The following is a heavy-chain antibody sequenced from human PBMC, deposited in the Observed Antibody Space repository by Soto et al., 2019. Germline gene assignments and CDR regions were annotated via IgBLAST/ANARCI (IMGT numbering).Heavy chain of an antibody. CDR3: ATLADYFGSGSFPSYFDY. V-gene: IGHV1-8*01. CDR2: MNPNSGKT. Sequence: ASVKVSCKASGYTFTSYDINWVRQATGQGLEWMGWMNPNSGKTFYAQKFQGRVTMTEDRSTDTAYMELSGLRSEDTAVYYCATLADYFGSGSFPSYFDYWGQGTLVTVSS. D-gene: IGHD3-10*01. J-gene: IGHJ4*02. CDR1: GYTFTSYD.